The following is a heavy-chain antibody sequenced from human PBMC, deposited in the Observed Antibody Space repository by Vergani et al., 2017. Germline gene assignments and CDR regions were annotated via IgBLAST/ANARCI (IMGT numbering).Heavy chain of an antibody. V-gene: IGHV1-69*13. CDR2: IIPIFGTA. Sequence: QVQLVQSGAEVKKPGSSVKVSCKASGGTFSSYAISWVRQAPGQGLEWMGRIIPIFGTANYAQKFQGRVTITADESTSTAYMELSSLRSDDTAVYYCARDQGSYYGSGSYYHFDYWGQGTLVTVSS. J-gene: IGHJ4*02. CDR3: ARDQGSYYGSGSYYHFDY. D-gene: IGHD3-10*01. CDR1: GGTFSSYA.